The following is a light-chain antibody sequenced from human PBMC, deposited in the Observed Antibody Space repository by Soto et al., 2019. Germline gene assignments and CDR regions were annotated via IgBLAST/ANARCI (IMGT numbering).Light chain of an antibody. Sequence: EIALTQSPGTLSLSPGERATLSCRASQSFINNYLAWYQQKPGQAPRLLIYGASNRATGIPDRFSGSGSGTDFTLTISRLEPEDFAVYYCQQYGSSGTFGQGTKVDIK. CDR2: GAS. V-gene: IGKV3-20*01. J-gene: IGKJ1*01. CDR1: QSFINNY. CDR3: QQYGSSGT.